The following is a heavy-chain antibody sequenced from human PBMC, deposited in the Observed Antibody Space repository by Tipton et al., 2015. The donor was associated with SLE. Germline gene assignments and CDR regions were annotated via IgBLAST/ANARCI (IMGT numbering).Heavy chain of an antibody. Sequence: SLRLSCAASGFTFSSYGMHWVRQAPGKGLEWVAVIWYDGSSTSYADSVKGRFTISRDNAKNTLYLQMNSLRAEDTAVYYCARDREWELLGLFDYWGQGTLVTVSS. J-gene: IGHJ4*02. D-gene: IGHD1-26*01. CDR3: ARDREWELLGLFDY. V-gene: IGHV3-33*08. CDR1: GFTFSSYG. CDR2: IWYDGSST.